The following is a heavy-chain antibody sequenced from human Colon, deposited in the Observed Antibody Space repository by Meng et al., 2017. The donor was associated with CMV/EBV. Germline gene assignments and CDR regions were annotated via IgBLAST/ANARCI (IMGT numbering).Heavy chain of an antibody. V-gene: IGHV3-49*04. D-gene: IGHD1-1*01. J-gene: IGHJ6*02. Sequence: GASLKISCTVSGFTFDDSAMSWVRQAPGKGLEWVGLTRSKTYGGTTEYVAYVKGRFTISRDDSKSIAYLQMNSLKTEDTDVYYCTRGPYNQPRGLDVWGQGTTVTVSS. CDR1: GFTFDDSA. CDR2: TRSKTYGGTT. CDR3: TRGPYNQPRGLDV.